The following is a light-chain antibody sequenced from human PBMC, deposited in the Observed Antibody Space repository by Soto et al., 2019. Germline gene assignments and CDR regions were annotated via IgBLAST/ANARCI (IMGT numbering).Light chain of an antibody. CDR3: HQRQSWPRT. Sequence: EIVLTQSPATLSSFPGDRVTLSCRASQYINTRLAWYQHRPGQAPRLLIYQTSIRAAGIPARFSASGSGTDFTFTISDVQPEDFALYYCHQRQSWPRTFGQGTKVDIK. CDR2: QTS. J-gene: IGKJ1*01. CDR1: QYINTR. V-gene: IGKV3-11*01.